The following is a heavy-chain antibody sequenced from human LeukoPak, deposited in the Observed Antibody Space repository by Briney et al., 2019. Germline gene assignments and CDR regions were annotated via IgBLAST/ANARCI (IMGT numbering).Heavy chain of an antibody. CDR3: AREIAAAWTYFDY. V-gene: IGHV1-46*01. J-gene: IGHJ4*02. CDR1: GYTFTIYY. CDR2: INPNGGRK. Sequence: GASVKVSSTASGYTFTIYYMHWVRQAPGQGEERMGIINPNGGRKSKTQKFQGRVTNNRERTTSKVYMELSSVRSEGTAVYYCAREIAAAWTYFDYWGQGTLVTVSS. D-gene: IGHD6-13*01.